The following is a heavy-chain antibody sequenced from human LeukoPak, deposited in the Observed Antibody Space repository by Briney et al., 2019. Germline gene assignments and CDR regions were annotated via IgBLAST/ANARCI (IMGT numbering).Heavy chain of an antibody. V-gene: IGHV3-21*01. Sequence: PGGSLRLSCAASGFTFSSFTMIWVRQAPGKGLEWVSSISSLSTYIYYADSLKGRFTISRDNAKNSLYLQMNSLRAEDTAVYYCARQLWFEESHDAFDIWGQGTMVTVSS. J-gene: IGHJ3*02. CDR2: ISSLSTYI. D-gene: IGHD3-10*01. CDR1: GFTFSSFT. CDR3: ARQLWFEESHDAFDI.